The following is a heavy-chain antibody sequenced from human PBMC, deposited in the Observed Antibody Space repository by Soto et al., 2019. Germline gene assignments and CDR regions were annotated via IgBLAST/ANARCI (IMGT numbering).Heavy chain of an antibody. J-gene: IGHJ6*03. D-gene: IGHD6-13*01. CDR3: AKEVRSSSWYPHYYYYMDV. Sequence: PGGSLRLSCAASGFTFSSYGMHWVRQAPGKGLEWVAVISYDGSNKYYADSLKGRFTISRDNSKNTLYLQMNSLRAEDTAVYYCAKEVRSSSWYPHYYYYMDVWGKGTTVTVSS. CDR1: GFTFSSYG. V-gene: IGHV3-30*18. CDR2: ISYDGSNK.